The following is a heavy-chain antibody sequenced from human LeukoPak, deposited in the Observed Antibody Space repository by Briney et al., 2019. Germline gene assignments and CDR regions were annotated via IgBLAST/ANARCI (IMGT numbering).Heavy chain of an antibody. CDR2: ILPIFGTA. J-gene: IGHJ4*02. V-gene: IGHV1-69*01. CDR1: GGTFSSYA. D-gene: IGHD2-2*01. Sequence: SVKVSCKASGGTFSSYAISWVRQAPGQGLEWMGGILPIFGTANYAQKFQGRVTITADESTSTAYMELSSLRSEDTAVYYCARTREYQLTGFDYWGQGTLVTVSS. CDR3: ARTREYQLTGFDY.